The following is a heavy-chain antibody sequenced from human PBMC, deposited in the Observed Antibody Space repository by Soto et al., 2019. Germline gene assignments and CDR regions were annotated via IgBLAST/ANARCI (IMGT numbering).Heavy chain of an antibody. CDR2: IIPIFGTA. J-gene: IGHJ4*02. D-gene: IGHD3-22*01. CDR1: GGTFSSYA. CDR3: ASLYYYDSSGYYYNPFDY. V-gene: IGHV1-69*13. Sequence: ASVKVSCKASGGTFSSYAISWVRQAPGQGLEWMGGIIPIFGTANYAQKFQGRVTITADESTSTAYMELSSLRSEDTAVYYCASLYYYDSSGYYYNPFDYWGQGTLVTVSS.